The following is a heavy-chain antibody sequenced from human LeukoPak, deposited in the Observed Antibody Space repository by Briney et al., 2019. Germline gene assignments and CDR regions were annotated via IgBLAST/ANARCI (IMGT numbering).Heavy chain of an antibody. D-gene: IGHD1-1*01. Sequence: GGSLRLSCAASGISFSNYSMNWVRQAPGKGLEWVSLISSSSRFIYYGDSVKGRFTISRDNAKNSLYLQMNSLRADDTAVYYCARWNLLSDYWGQGTLVTVSS. CDR2: ISSSSRFI. CDR1: GISFSNYS. CDR3: ARWNLLSDY. J-gene: IGHJ4*02. V-gene: IGHV3-21*04.